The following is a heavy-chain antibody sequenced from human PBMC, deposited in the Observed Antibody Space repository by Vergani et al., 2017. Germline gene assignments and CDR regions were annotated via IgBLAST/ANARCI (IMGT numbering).Heavy chain of an antibody. Sequence: QVQLQESGPGLVKPSETLSLTCAVSGYSISSGYYWGWIRQPPGKGLEWIGSIYHSGSTYYNPSLKSRVTISVDTSKNQVSRKLSSVTAADTAVYYCAGTYYDFWSGSPTHFRPFDYWGQGTLVTVSS. CDR2: IYHSGST. CDR1: GYSISSGYY. D-gene: IGHD3-3*01. V-gene: IGHV4-38-2*01. CDR3: AGTYYDFWSGSPTHFRPFDY. J-gene: IGHJ4*02.